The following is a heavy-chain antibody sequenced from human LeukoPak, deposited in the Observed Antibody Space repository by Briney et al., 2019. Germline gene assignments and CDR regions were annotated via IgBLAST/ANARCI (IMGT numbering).Heavy chain of an antibody. D-gene: IGHD1-26*01. Sequence: SETLSLACTVSGGSISSYYWSWNRQPAGKGLEWIGRIYSSGGTNYNPSLKSRVTMSVDTSKNQFSLKLSSVTAADTAVYYCARDEGGLNFDYWGQGTLVTVSS. J-gene: IGHJ4*02. V-gene: IGHV4-4*07. CDR1: GGSISSYY. CDR3: ARDEGGLNFDY. CDR2: IYSSGGT.